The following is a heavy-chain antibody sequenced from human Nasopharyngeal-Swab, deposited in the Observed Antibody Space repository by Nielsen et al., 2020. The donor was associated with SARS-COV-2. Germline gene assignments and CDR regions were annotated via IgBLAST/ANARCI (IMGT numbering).Heavy chain of an antibody. J-gene: IGHJ3*02. Sequence: PGKGLEWIGYIYYSGSTSYNSSLKSRVTISVDTSKNQFSLKVRSVTAADTAVYYCARGSDYRAFDIWGQGTMVTVSS. CDR2: IYYSGST. V-gene: IGHV4-59*01. D-gene: IGHD1-26*01. CDR3: ARGSDYRAFDI.